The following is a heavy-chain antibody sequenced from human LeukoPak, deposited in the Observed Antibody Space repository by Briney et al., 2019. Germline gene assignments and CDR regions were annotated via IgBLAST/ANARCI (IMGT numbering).Heavy chain of an antibody. D-gene: IGHD3-16*01. CDR1: GDSISSNY. CDR3: ARESGGSRPLDH. CDR2: MYTSGST. Sequence: SETLSLTCTVFGDSISSNYWTWIRQPAGKGLEWIGRMYTSGSTNYKPSLKSRVTMSLDTSKNQFSLKLRSVTAADTAVYYCARESGGSRPLDHWGQGTPVTVSS. J-gene: IGHJ4*02. V-gene: IGHV4-4*07.